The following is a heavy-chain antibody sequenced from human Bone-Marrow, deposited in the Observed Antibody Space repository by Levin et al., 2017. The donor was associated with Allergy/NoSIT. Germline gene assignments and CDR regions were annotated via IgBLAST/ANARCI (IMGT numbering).Heavy chain of an antibody. CDR3: ARRLRFFEWLPNLYYFDY. V-gene: IGHV3-7*01. CDR2: IKEDGSEK. D-gene: IGHD3-3*01. Sequence: HPGGSLRLSCAASGFTFSSYWMSWVRQAPGKGLEWVANIKEDGSEKYYVDSVKGRFTISRDNAKNSLYLQMNSLRAEDTAVYYCARRLRFFEWLPNLYYFDYWGQGNLVTVSS. J-gene: IGHJ4*02. CDR1: GFTFSSYW.